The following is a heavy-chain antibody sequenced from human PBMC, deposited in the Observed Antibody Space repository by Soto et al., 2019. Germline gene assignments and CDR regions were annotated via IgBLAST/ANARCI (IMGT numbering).Heavy chain of an antibody. V-gene: IGHV3-23*01. Sequence: GGSLRLSCAASGFTFSSYAMSWVRQAPGKGLEWVSAISGSGGSTYYADSVKGRFTISRDNSKNTLYLQMNSLRAEDTAVYYCAKDLVGQWLVLDGSFDYWGQGTLVTVSS. CDR2: ISGSGGST. CDR1: GFTFSSYA. J-gene: IGHJ4*02. D-gene: IGHD6-19*01. CDR3: AKDLVGQWLVLDGSFDY.